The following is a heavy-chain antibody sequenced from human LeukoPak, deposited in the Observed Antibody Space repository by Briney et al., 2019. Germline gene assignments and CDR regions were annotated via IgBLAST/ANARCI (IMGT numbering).Heavy chain of an antibody. Sequence: SETLSLTCTVSGGSISSGGYYWSWIRQPPGKGLEWIGYIYHSGSTYYNPSLKSRVTISVDRSKNQFSLKLSSVTAADTAVYYCAREAVVPATSRPFDYWGQGTLVTVSS. D-gene: IGHD2-2*01. J-gene: IGHJ4*02. V-gene: IGHV4-30-2*01. CDR3: AREAVVPATSRPFDY. CDR2: IYHSGST. CDR1: GGSISSGGYY.